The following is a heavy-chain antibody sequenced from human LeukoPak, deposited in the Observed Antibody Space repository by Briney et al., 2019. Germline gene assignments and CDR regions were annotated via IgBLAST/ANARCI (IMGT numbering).Heavy chain of an antibody. D-gene: IGHD1-7*01. CDR2: INHSGST. J-gene: IGHJ5*02. CDR3: ARHPLGVNWNYPP. V-gene: IGHV4-39*01. Sequence: PSQTLSLTCTVSGGSISSGGYYWSWIRQPPGKGLEWIGEINHSGSTNYNPSLKSRVTISVDTSKNQFSLKLSSVTAADTAVYYCARHPLGVNWNYPPWGQGTLVTVSS. CDR1: GGSISSGGYY.